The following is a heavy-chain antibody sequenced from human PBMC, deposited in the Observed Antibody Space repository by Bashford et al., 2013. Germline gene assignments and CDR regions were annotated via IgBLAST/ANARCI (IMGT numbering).Heavy chain of an antibody. CDR3: TKDLDGSNGFLPYGMHV. Sequence: VASVKVSCKTSGYSFTTYGISWVRQAPGQGPEWMGWINPNTGGTKYAQKFQDRITMTRDTSISTVYMELSNLRSDDTAVYYCTKDLDGSNGFLPYGMHVWGRGTTVTVSS. CDR1: GYSFTTYG. D-gene: IGHD3-22*01. V-gene: IGHV1-2*02. J-gene: IGHJ6*02. CDR2: INPNTGGT.